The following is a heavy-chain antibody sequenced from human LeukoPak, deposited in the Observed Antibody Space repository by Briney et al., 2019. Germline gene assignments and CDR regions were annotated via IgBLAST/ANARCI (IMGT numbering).Heavy chain of an antibody. V-gene: IGHV4-39*01. Sequence: SETLSLTCGVSGGSISSGSYYWGWIRQPPGKGLEWIGTFSYSGNTYYNPPLRSRVTISVDTSKNLFSLKLSSVTAADTAVYYCARHRAIYGGGDYWGQGTLVTVSS. CDR3: ARHRAIYGGGDY. CDR1: GGSISSGSYY. J-gene: IGHJ4*02. CDR2: FSYSGNT. D-gene: IGHD4-23*01.